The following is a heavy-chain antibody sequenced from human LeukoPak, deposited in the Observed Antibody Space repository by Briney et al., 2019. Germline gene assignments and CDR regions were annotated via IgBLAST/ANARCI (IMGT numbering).Heavy chain of an antibody. Sequence: GASAKVSCEASGYTFTGYFIHWVRQAPGQGLEWMGWINPNSGGTKYAQKFQGRVTMTRDTSISTAYMELSSLRSDDTAVYYCARDPPSSFSSSSEGGFDPWGQGTLVTVSS. CDR2: INPNSGGT. CDR1: GYTFTGYF. V-gene: IGHV1-2*02. D-gene: IGHD6-6*01. CDR3: ARDPPSSFSSSSEGGFDP. J-gene: IGHJ5*02.